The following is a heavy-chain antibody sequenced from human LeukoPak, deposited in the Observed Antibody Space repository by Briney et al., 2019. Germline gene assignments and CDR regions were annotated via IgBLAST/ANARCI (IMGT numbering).Heavy chain of an antibody. Sequence: TGGSLRLSCEASGFTFSSYGMNWVRQSPGKGLEWLSYIDGSSSRTNYADSVKGRFTISRDNVKNSLYLQMNSLRAEDTPVYFCASRGTDYCTRSSCHPNWFAPWGQGTQVTVSS. V-gene: IGHV3-48*04. CDR1: GFTFSSYG. D-gene: IGHD4-11*01. CDR2: IDGSSSRT. CDR3: ASRGTDYCTRSSCHPNWFAP. J-gene: IGHJ5*02.